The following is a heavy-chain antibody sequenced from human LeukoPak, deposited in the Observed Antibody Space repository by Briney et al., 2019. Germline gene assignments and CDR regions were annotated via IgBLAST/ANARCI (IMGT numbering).Heavy chain of an antibody. D-gene: IGHD7-27*01. CDR2: INSDGSWT. J-gene: IGHJ5*02. CDR3: AKDRSPWGFDP. Sequence: PGGSLRLSCAASGNYWMHWVRQAPGKGLVWVSHINSDGSWTSYADSVKGRFTISKDNAKNTVYLQMNSLRAEDTAVYYCAKDRSPWGFDPWGQGTLVTVSS. V-gene: IGHV3-74*01. CDR1: GNYW.